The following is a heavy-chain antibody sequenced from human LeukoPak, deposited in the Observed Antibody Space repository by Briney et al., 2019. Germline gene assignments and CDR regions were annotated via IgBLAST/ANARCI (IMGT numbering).Heavy chain of an antibody. V-gene: IGHV3-23*01. D-gene: IGHD3-10*01. CDR1: GFTFSSYA. J-gene: IGHJ4*02. CDR3: AKDGESGIDY. CDR2: MSGSGITT. Sequence: PGGSLRLSCAASGFTFSSYAMSWVRQAPGKGLEWVSAMSGSGITTYYADSVKGRFTISRDNSKNTLYLQMNSLRAEDTAVYYCAKDGESGIDYWGQGTLVTVSS.